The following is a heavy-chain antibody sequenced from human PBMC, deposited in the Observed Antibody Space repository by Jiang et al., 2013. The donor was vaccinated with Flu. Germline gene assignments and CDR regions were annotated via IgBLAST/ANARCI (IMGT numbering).Heavy chain of an antibody. CDR3: ARIGWEYYYGSGRLDY. V-gene: IGHV2-26*01. CDR2: IFSNDEK. D-gene: IGHD3-10*01. J-gene: IGHJ4*02. CDR1: GFSLSNARMG. Sequence: KPTQTLTLTCTVSGFSLSNARMGVSWIRQPPGKALEWLAHIFSNDEKSYSTSLKSRLTISKDTSKSQVVLTMTNMDPVDTATYYCARIGWEYYYGSGRLDYWGQGTLVTVSS.